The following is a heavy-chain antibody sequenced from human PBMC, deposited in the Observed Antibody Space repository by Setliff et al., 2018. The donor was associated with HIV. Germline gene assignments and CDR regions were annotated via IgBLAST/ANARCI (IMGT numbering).Heavy chain of an antibody. J-gene: IGHJ6*03. CDR2: IYYSGST. CDR3: ARDRGHCSGGYCYRPLLYYFYYMDV. Sequence: SETLSLTCTVSGGSISSGGYYWSWIRQHPGKGLEWIGYIYYSGSTYYNPSLKSRVTISIDTSIATAYMELRGLTSDDTAIYYCARDRGHCSGGYCYRPLLYYFYYMDVWGKGATVTVSS. D-gene: IGHD2-15*01. V-gene: IGHV4-31*03. CDR1: GGSISSGGYY.